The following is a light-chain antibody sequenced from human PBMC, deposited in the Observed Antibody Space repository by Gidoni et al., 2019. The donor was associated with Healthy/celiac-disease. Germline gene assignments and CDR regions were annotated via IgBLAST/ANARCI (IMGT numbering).Light chain of an antibody. J-gene: IGKJ1*01. V-gene: IGKV3-20*01. CDR2: GAS. Sequence: EIVLTKSPGTLALSPGERATLSCRASQSVSSRYLAGYQQKPGQAPRLLIYGASSRATGIPDRFSGSGSGTDFTLTISRLEPEDFAVYYCQQYGSSPGTFGQGTKVEIK. CDR3: QQYGSSPGT. CDR1: QSVSSRY.